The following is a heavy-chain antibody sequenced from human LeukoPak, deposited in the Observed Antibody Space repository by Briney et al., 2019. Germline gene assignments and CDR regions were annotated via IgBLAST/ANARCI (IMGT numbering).Heavy chain of an antibody. D-gene: IGHD3-16*02. V-gene: IGHV7-4-1*02. Sequence: ASVKVSCKASGYTFTSYAMNWVRQAPGQGLEWMGWINTNTGNPTYAQGFTGRFVFSLDTSVSTTYLQISSLKAEDTAVYFCARAFQSLGGLSLPDYWGQGTLLTVSS. CDR1: GYTFTSYA. J-gene: IGHJ4*02. CDR2: INTNTGNP. CDR3: ARAFQSLGGLSLPDY.